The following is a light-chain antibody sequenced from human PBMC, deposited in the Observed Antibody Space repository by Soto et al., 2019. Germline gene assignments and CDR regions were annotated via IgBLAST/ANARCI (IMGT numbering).Light chain of an antibody. CDR1: QSVSSSY. V-gene: IGKV3-20*01. Sequence: EIVLTQSPGTLSLSPGERATLSCRASQSVSSSYLAWYQQKPGQAPRLLIYGASTMATGIPDRFSGSGSGTDFPLTISRLEPQDFAVYYCQQYGSSPPFTFGPGTKVDIK. J-gene: IGKJ3*01. CDR3: QQYGSSPPFT. CDR2: GAS.